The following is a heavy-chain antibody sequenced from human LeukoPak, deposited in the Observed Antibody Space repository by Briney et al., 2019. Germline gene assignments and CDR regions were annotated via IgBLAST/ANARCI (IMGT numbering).Heavy chain of an antibody. Sequence: ASVKVSFKASGYSFTDHYLHWVRQAPGQGLEWMGWIKPDRGDTKYAQKFQGRVSMTTDTSIRTAYMELTRLTPDDTAVYYCASPVDTGYYFDHWGQGTLVTVS. CDR1: GYSFTDHY. J-gene: IGHJ4*02. CDR2: IKPDRGDT. V-gene: IGHV1-2*02. D-gene: IGHD5-18*01. CDR3: ASPVDTGYYFDH.